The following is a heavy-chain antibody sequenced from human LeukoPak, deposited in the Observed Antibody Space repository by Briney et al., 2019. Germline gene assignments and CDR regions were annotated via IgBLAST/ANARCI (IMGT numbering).Heavy chain of an antibody. J-gene: IGHJ4*02. V-gene: IGHV3-7*01. CDR1: GFTFSSYW. Sequence: HPGGSLRLSCAASGFTFSSYWMSWVRQAPGKGLEWVANIKQDGSEKYYVDSVKGRFTISRDNVKNSLYLQMNSLRAEDTAVYYCARSTPYSHYYDSSGYLRFNPYFDYWGQGTLVTVSS. CDR3: ARSTPYSHYYDSSGYLRFNPYFDY. CDR2: IKQDGSEK. D-gene: IGHD3-22*01.